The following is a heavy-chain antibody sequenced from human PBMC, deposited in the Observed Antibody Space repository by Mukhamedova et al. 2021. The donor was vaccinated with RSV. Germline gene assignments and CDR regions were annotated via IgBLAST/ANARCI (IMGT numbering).Heavy chain of an antibody. CDR1: TFSSYA. V-gene: IGHV4-39*07. J-gene: IGHJ2*01. Sequence: TFSSYAMSWVRQAPGKGLEWIGSIYYSGTTYYNPSLKSRVTISIDTSKNQFSLNLSSVTAADTAVYYCARVLLSWYFDLWGRGTL. CDR3: ARVLLSWYFDL. D-gene: IGHD2-15*01. CDR2: IYYSGTT.